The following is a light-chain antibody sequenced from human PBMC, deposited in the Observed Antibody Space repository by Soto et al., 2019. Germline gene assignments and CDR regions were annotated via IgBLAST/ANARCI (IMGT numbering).Light chain of an antibody. CDR3: GTWDSSLSAGV. CDR2: DNN. Sequence: QSVLTQPPSVSAAPGQKVTISCSGSSSNIGNNYVSWYQQLPGTAPKLLIYDNNERPSGIPDRCSGSKSGTSATLGITGLQTGDEADYYCGTWDSSLSAGVFGGGTKVTVL. J-gene: IGLJ2*01. CDR1: SSNIGNNY. V-gene: IGLV1-51*01.